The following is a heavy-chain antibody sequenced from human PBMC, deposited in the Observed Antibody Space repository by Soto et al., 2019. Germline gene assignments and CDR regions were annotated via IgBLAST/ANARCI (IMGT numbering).Heavy chain of an antibody. Sequence: GGSLRLSCAASVFTFSSYAMSWGRQAPGKGLGWASAISGSGGSTYYADSVKGRFTISRDNSKNTLYLQMNSLRAEDTAVYYCAKSGWSGYYPQLYYFDYWGQGTLVTVSS. D-gene: IGHD3-3*01. CDR2: ISGSGGST. J-gene: IGHJ4*02. CDR1: VFTFSSYA. V-gene: IGHV3-23*01. CDR3: AKSGWSGYYPQLYYFDY.